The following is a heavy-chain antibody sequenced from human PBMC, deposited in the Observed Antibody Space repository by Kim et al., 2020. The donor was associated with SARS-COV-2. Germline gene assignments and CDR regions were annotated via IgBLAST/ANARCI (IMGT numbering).Heavy chain of an antibody. J-gene: IGHJ6*03. V-gene: IGHV4-39*01. Sequence: SETLSLTCTVSGGSISSSSYYWGWIRQPPGKGLEWIGSIYYSGSTYYNPSLKSRVTISVDTSKNQFSLKLSSVTAADTAVYYCARHAGLISGWPRERREYYYYYMDVWGKGTTVTVSS. D-gene: IGHD6-19*01. CDR1: GGSISSSSYY. CDR3: ARHAGLISGWPRERREYYYYYMDV. CDR2: IYYSGST.